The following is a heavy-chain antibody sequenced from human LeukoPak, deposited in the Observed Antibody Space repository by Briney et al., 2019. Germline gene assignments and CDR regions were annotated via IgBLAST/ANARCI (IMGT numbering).Heavy chain of an antibody. D-gene: IGHD4-23*01. CDR3: ARGWLAETTVVTPYNY. J-gene: IGHJ4*02. CDR1: GYTFTSYY. V-gene: IGHV1-69*13. Sequence: SVKVSCKASGYTFTSYYKHWVRQAPGQGLEWMGGIIPIFGTPNYAQKFQGRVTITADESTSTAYMQLSSLRSEDTAVYYCARGWLAETTVVTPYNYWGQGTLVTVSS. CDR2: IIPIFGTP.